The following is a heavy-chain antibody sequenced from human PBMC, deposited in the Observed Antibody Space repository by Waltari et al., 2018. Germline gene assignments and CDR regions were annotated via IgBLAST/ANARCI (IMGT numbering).Heavy chain of an antibody. CDR3: ASMVRGVYFDY. CDR2: ISSSSSTI. D-gene: IGHD3-10*01. J-gene: IGHJ4*02. V-gene: IGHV3-48*01. Sequence: EVQLVESGGGLVQPGGSLRLSCAASGFTFSSYSMNWVRQAPGKGLEWVSYISSSSSTIYYADSVKGRFTISRDNAKNSLYLQMNSLRAEDTAVYYCASMVRGVYFDYWGQGTLVTVS. CDR1: GFTFSSYS.